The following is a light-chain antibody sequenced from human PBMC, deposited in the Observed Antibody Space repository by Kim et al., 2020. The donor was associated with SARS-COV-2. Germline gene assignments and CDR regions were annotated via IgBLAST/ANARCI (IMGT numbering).Light chain of an antibody. CDR3: QKYNNVPLT. CDR1: QVIADA. CDR2: GAS. J-gene: IGKJ3*01. Sequence: DIQMTQSPSSLSASVGDRVTITCRASQVIADAVAWYQQKPGKVPELLIYGASTLHSGVPSRFSGSGSGTDFTLTISSLQPEDVATYYCQKYNNVPLTFGPGTKVDIK. V-gene: IGKV1-27*01.